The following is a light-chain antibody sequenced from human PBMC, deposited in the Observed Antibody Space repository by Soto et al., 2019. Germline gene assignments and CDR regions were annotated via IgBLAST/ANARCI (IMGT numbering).Light chain of an antibody. V-gene: IGKV1-9*01. Sequence: DIQLTQSPSFLSASVGDRVPISCRASQGMNTYVAWYQQKPGKAPKLLIYGASTLQSGVPSRFSGSESGAEFTLTISSLQPEDFATYYCQQLHSYPITFGQGTRLEIK. CDR3: QQLHSYPIT. CDR1: QGMNTY. CDR2: GAS. J-gene: IGKJ5*01.